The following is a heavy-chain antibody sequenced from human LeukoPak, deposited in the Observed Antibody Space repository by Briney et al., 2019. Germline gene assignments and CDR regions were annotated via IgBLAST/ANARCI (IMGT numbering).Heavy chain of an antibody. CDR1: GYSFTTYA. J-gene: IGHJ4*02. CDR2: INPNTGNP. Sequence: GASVKVSCKASGYSFTTYAMNWVRQAPGQGLEWMGWINPNTGNPAYAQGFTGRFVFSLDTSVSTAYLQISSPEAEDTAVYYCARAIMHLGELSLPSYWGQGTLVTVSS. D-gene: IGHD3-16*02. CDR3: ARAIMHLGELSLPSY. V-gene: IGHV7-4-1*02.